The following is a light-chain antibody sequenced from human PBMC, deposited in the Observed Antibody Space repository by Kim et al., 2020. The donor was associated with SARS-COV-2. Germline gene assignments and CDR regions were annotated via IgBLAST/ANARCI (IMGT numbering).Light chain of an antibody. Sequence: GRRVTISCSGSRSNIGSKYVYWYQQLPGTAPKPLIYRNNQRPSGVPDRFSGSKSGTSASLAISGLRSEDEADYYCAAWDDSLSGPVFGGGTQLTVL. CDR3: AAWDDSLSGPV. CDR2: RNN. J-gene: IGLJ2*01. V-gene: IGLV1-47*01. CDR1: RSNIGSKY.